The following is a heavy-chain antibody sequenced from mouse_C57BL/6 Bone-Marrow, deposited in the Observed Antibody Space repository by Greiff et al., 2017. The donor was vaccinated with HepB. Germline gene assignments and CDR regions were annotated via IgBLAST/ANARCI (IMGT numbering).Heavy chain of an antibody. Sequence: EVQLQQSGPVLVKPGASVKMSCKASGYTFTDYYMNWVKQSHGKSLEWIGVINPYNGGTSYNQKFKGKATLTVDKSSSTAYMELNSLTSEDSAVYYCARSSNYVGHWFAYWGQGTLVTVSA. CDR1: GYTFTDYY. D-gene: IGHD2-5*01. J-gene: IGHJ3*01. CDR3: ARSSNYVGHWFAY. V-gene: IGHV1-19*01. CDR2: INPYNGGT.